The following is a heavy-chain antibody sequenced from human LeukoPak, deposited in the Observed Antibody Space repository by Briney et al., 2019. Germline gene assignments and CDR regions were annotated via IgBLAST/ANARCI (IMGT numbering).Heavy chain of an antibody. J-gene: IGHJ4*02. D-gene: IGHD6-19*01. CDR2: ISYDGSNK. Sequence: GRSLRLSCAASGFTFSSYGMHWVRQAPGKGLEWVGVISYDGSNKYNADSVKGRFTISRDNYKNTLYLQMNSMRAEATAVYYCAGEGVSGWYIEFDCRGQVTLVTVAS. CDR3: AGEGVSGWYIEFDC. CDR1: GFTFSSYG. V-gene: IGHV3-30*03.